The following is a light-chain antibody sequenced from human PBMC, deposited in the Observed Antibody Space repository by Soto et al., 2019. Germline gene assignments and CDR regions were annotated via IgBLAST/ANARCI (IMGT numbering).Light chain of an antibody. CDR1: QSVGSS. CDR2: GAS. Sequence: EIVMTQSPATLSVSPGERATLTCRASQSVGSSLAWYQQKPGQAPRLLIYGASTRATGIPARFSGSRSGTEFTLTISSLQSEDFAVYYCQQYNNWPLYTFGQGTKLEIK. J-gene: IGKJ2*01. CDR3: QQYNNWPLYT. V-gene: IGKV3-15*01.